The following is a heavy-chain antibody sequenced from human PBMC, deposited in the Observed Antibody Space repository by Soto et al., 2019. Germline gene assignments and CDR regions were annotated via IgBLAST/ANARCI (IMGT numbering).Heavy chain of an antibody. V-gene: IGHV4-39*01. J-gene: IGHJ4*02. CDR2: IYYSGST. CDR1: GGSISSSSYY. D-gene: IGHD3-22*01. CDR3: ARRLTYYYDSSPIPGTRREFDY. Sequence: SETLSLTCTVSGGSISSSSYYWGWIRQPPGKGLEWIGSIYYSGSTYYNPSLKSRVTISVDTSKNQFSLKLSSVTAADTAVYYCARRLTYYYDSSPIPGTRREFDYWGQGTLVTVSS.